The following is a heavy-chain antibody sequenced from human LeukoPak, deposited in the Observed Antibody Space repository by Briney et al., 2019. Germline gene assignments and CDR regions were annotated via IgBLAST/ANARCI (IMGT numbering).Heavy chain of an antibody. V-gene: IGHV4-59*06. CDR2: IYYSGST. D-gene: IGHD1-14*01. CDR3: ARDRRYNKYYYGMDV. J-gene: IGHJ6*02. Sequence: SETLSLTCTVSGGSISSYYWSWIRQHPGKGLEWIGYIYYSGSTYYNPSLKSRVTISVDTSKNQFSLKLSSVTAADTAVYYCARDRRYNKYYYGMDVWGQGTTVTVSS. CDR1: GGSISSYY.